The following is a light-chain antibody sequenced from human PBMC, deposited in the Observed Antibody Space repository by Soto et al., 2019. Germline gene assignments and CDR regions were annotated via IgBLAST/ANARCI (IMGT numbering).Light chain of an antibody. V-gene: IGLV2-14*01. CDR3: SSYTSSSTYV. Sequence: QSALTQPASVSGSPGQSVTISCTGTSSDVGGYDYVSWYQHHPGKAPKLVIYDVTYRPSGVSDRFSGPKSANTASLTISGLQAEDEADYYCSSYTSSSTYVFGTGTKVTVL. CDR1: SSDVGGYDY. CDR2: DVT. J-gene: IGLJ1*01.